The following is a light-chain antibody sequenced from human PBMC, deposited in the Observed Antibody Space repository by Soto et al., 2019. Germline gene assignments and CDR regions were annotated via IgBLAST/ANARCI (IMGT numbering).Light chain of an antibody. CDR3: QQYGSSGT. Sequence: EIVLTQSPGTLSLSPGERATLSCRASQSVSSSYLAWYQQKPGQAPRLLIYGASNRATGIPDRFSGSGSGTDFTLTISRLEPEYFAVYYCQQYGSSGTFGQGTKVDIK. J-gene: IGKJ1*01. V-gene: IGKV3-20*01. CDR1: QSVSSSY. CDR2: GAS.